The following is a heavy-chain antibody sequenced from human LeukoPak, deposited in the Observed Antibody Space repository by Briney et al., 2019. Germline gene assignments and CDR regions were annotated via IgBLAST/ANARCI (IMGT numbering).Heavy chain of an antibody. V-gene: IGHV4-59*01. Sequence: SETLSLTCTVPGGSISSYYWSWIRQPPGKGLEWIGYIYYSGSTNYNPSLKSRVTISVDTSKNQFSLKLSSVTAADTAVYYCARRTWTGPFDYWGQGTLVTVSS. CDR2: IYYSGST. CDR3: ARRTWTGPFDY. J-gene: IGHJ4*02. D-gene: IGHD1-1*01. CDR1: GGSISSYY.